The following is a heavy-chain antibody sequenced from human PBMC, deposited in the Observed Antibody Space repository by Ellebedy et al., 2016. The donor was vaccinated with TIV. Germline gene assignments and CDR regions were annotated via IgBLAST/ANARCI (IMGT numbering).Heavy chain of an antibody. J-gene: IGHJ3*02. CDR3: AKSHDSSGYHYVGAFDI. Sequence: GESLKISCTTSDLTVSDNYMSWVRQAPGKGLEWVSVISGSGGSTEYANSVKGRFTISRDNSKNTLYLQMNSLRAEDTAVYYCAKSHDSSGYHYVGAFDIWGQGTMVTASS. CDR2: ISGSGGST. V-gene: IGHV3-23*01. CDR1: DLTVSDNY. D-gene: IGHD3-22*01.